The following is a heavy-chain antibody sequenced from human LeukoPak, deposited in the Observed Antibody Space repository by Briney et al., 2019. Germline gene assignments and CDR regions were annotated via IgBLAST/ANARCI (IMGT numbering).Heavy chain of an antibody. CDR2: ISAYNGNT. J-gene: IGHJ4*02. D-gene: IGHD3-10*01. Sequence: GASVKVSCKASGYTFTSYGISWVRQAPGQGLEWMGWISAYNGNTNYAQKLQGRVTMTTDTSTSTAYMELRSLRSDDTAVYYCARPNHGSGSYYLDYWGQGTLVTVSS. CDR1: GYTFTSYG. CDR3: ARPNHGSGSYYLDY. V-gene: IGHV1-18*01.